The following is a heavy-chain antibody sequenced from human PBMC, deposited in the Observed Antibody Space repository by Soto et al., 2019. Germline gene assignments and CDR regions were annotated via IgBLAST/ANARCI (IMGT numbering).Heavy chain of an antibody. Sequence: GESLKISCEGVGYSFTNYWIAWVRQMPGKGLEWMGTIYPGDSDMRYSPSFRGQVTMSVDKSINTAYLQWGSLTASDTAKYYCARLSRGFWSGFDYWCQGTLVTVSS. J-gene: IGHJ4*02. CDR2: IYPGDSDM. D-gene: IGHD3-3*01. CDR1: GYSFTNYW. CDR3: ARLSRGFWSGFDY. V-gene: IGHV5-51*01.